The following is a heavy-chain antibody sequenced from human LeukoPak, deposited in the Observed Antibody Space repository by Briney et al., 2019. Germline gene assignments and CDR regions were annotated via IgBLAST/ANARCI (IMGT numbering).Heavy chain of an antibody. V-gene: IGHV4-34*01. CDR1: GGSFSGYH. Sequence: SETLSLTCAVYGGSFSGYHWSWIRQPPGKGLEWIGEINHSGSTNYNPSLKSRVTISVDTSKNQFSLKLSSVTAADTAVYYCARGRTFSSSWDYYYYGMDVWGQGTTVTVSS. CDR2: INHSGST. CDR3: ARGRTFSSSWDYYYYGMDV. D-gene: IGHD6-13*01. J-gene: IGHJ6*02.